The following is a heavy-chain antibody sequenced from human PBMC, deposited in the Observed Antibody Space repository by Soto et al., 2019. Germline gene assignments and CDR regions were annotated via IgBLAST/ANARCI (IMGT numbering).Heavy chain of an antibody. Sequence: QVQLQESGPGLVKPSETLSLTCTVSGGSISSYYWTWIRLPPGKGLEWIGSIHYSGTTSYNPSLKSRVTISEDTSKTQFSLKLSSVTAADTAVYFCAKIRVGEHYYYTLDVWGQGTAVTVSS. CDR2: IHYSGTT. V-gene: IGHV4-59*01. D-gene: IGHD3-10*01. CDR3: AKIRVGEHYYYTLDV. J-gene: IGHJ6*02. CDR1: GGSISSYY.